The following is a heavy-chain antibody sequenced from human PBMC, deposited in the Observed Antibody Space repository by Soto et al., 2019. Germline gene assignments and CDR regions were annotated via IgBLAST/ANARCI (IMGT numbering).Heavy chain of an antibody. CDR3: ARVGATTPNAFDI. CDR1: GYTFTSYD. Sequence: ASVEVSCKASGYTFTSYDINWVRQATGQGLEWMGWMNPNSGNTGYAQKFQGRVTMTRNTSISTAYMELSSLRSEDTAVYYCARVGATTPNAFDIWGQGTMVTVS. J-gene: IGHJ3*02. V-gene: IGHV1-8*01. CDR2: MNPNSGNT. D-gene: IGHD1-26*01.